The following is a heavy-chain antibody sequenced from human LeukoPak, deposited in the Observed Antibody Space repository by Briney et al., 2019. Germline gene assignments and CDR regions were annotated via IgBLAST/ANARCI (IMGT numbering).Heavy chain of an antibody. V-gene: IGHV4-59*08. J-gene: IGHJ4*02. CDR2: IYYSGST. CDR1: GGSISSYY. Sequence: SETLSLTCTVSGGSISSYYWSWIRQPPGKGLEWIGYIYYSGSTNYNPSLKSRVTISVDTSKNQFSLKLSSVTAADTAVYYCARVEYYYGSGSYPFDYWGQGTLVTVSS. D-gene: IGHD3-10*01. CDR3: ARVEYYYGSGSYPFDY.